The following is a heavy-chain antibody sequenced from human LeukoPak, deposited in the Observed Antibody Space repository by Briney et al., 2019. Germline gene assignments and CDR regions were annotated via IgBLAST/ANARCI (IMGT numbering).Heavy chain of an antibody. CDR3: ARAPANSYYYYYGMDV. J-gene: IGHJ6*02. CDR1: GGSISSGGYS. D-gene: IGHD6-25*01. Sequence: KSSETLSLTCAVSGGSISSGGYSWSWIRQPPGKGLEWIGYIYHSGGTYYNPSLKSRVTISVDRSKNQFSLKLSSVTAADTAVYYCARAPANSYYYYYGMDVWGQGTTVTVSS. V-gene: IGHV4-30-2*01. CDR2: IYHSGGT.